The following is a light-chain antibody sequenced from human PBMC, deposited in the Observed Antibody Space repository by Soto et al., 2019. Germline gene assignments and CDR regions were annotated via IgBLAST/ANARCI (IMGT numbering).Light chain of an antibody. CDR2: GAY. Sequence: EPMFTQSPGTXSLAGKQRAPISCRVCQTFSNSFSSWFKPITAQXPXXXIYGAYTRATAITDRFSGSGSGTDLTLTSISPESEDFAVYYCVHCGSSYTVGQGTRLEI. CDR3: VHCGSSYT. V-gene: IGKV3-20*01. J-gene: IGKJ5*01. CDR1: QTFSNSF.